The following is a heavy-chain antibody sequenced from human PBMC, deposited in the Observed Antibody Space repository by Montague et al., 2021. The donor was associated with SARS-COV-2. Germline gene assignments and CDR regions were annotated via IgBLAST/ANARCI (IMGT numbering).Heavy chain of an antibody. CDR2: IDYSGST. Sequence: SETLSLTCTVSGGSVSSGSYYWSWIRQPPGKGLERIGYIDYSGSTXYNPSLKSRVTISVDTSKNQFSLKLSSVTAADTAVYYCARDRGQTYYDILTGRALSVDFANGRDVWGQGTTVTVSS. J-gene: IGHJ6*02. CDR3: ARDRGQTYYDILTGRALSVDFANGRDV. CDR1: GGSVSSGSYY. V-gene: IGHV4-61*01. D-gene: IGHD3-9*01.